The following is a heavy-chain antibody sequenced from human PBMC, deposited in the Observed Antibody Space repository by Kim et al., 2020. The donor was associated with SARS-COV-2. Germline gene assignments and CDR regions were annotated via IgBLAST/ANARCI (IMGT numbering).Heavy chain of an antibody. CDR1: GFTFSSYS. Sequence: GGSLRLSCAASGFTFSSYSMNWVRQAPGKGLEWVSSISSSGSNIYYADSVKGRFTISRDNAKNSLYLQMNSLRAEDTAVYYCARDPYYYGPRDGRDVWGQGTTVTVSS. CDR2: ISSSGSNI. V-gene: IGHV3-21*01. CDR3: ARDPYYYGPRDGRDV. J-gene: IGHJ6*01. D-gene: IGHD3-10*01.